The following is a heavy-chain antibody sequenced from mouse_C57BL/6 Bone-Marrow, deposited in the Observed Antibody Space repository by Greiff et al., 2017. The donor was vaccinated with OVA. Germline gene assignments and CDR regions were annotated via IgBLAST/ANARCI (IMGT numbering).Heavy chain of an antibody. CDR2: ISSGSSTI. J-gene: IGHJ4*01. V-gene: IGHV5-17*01. CDR1: GFTFSDYG. CDR3: ARDYGSSYYAMDY. D-gene: IGHD1-1*01. Sequence: KLVESGGGLVKPGGSLKLSCAASGFTFSDYGMHWVRQAPEKGLEWVAYISSGSSTIYYADTVKGRFTISRDNAKNTLFLQMTSLRSEDTAMYYCARDYGSSYYAMDYWGQGTSVTVSS.